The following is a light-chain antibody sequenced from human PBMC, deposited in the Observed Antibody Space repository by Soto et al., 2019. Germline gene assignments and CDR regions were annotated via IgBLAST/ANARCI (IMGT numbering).Light chain of an antibody. J-gene: IGLJ2*01. CDR1: SGHSSYA. CDR3: QTWGNGLVV. CDR2: LNSEGSH. V-gene: IGLV4-69*01. Sequence: QLVLTQSPSASASLGASVKLTCTLSSGHSSYAIAWHQQQPEKGPRYLMKLNSEGSHSNGDGSPDRFSVSSSGAERYLTISGVQYEDEADCSCQTWGNGLVVFGGGTKLTVL.